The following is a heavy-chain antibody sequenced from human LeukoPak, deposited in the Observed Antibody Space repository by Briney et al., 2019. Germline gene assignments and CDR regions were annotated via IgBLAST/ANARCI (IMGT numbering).Heavy chain of an antibody. CDR1: GVSISSSNYY. D-gene: IGHD3-10*01. CDR3: ARQSGAPGFDY. J-gene: IGHJ4*02. CDR2: IYQSGNT. V-gene: IGHV4-39*01. Sequence: PSETLSLTCTVSGVSISSSNYYWGWIRQPPGKGLEWIGSIYQSGNTYYNPSLKSRVTIFVDTAKNQFSLRLNSVTAADTAVYYCARQSGAPGFDYWGQGTLVTVSS.